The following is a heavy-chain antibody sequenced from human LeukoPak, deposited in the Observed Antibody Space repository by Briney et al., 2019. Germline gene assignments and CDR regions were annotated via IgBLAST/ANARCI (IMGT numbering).Heavy chain of an antibody. CDR1: GFTFSGSA. Sequence: GGSLRLSCAASGFTFSGSAMHWVRQASGKGLEWVGRIGSNASNYATAYAASVKGRFTISRDDSKNTAHLQMNSLKIEDTAVYYCAVDYYYMDVWGKGTTVTISS. J-gene: IGHJ6*03. CDR2: IGSNASNYAT. D-gene: IGHD2-15*01. CDR3: AVDYYYMDV. V-gene: IGHV3-73*01.